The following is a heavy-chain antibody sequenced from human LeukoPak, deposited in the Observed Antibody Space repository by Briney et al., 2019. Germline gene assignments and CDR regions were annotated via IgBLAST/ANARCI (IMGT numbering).Heavy chain of an antibody. D-gene: IGHD2-15*01. J-gene: IGHJ4*02. Sequence: ASVKVSCKASGYTFSIYGLSWVRQAPGQGLEWLGYISAYNGNTNYAQKVQGRITMTTDTSTSTAYMEMRSLRSDDTAVYYCARDCSGSSCYWIHWGQGTLVTVSS. V-gene: IGHV1-18*01. CDR1: GYTFSIYG. CDR3: ARDCSGSSCYWIH. CDR2: ISAYNGNT.